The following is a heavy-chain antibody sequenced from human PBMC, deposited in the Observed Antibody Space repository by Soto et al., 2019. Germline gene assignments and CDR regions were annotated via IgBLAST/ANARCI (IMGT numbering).Heavy chain of an antibody. CDR3: VREDGKVGTNSAFDY. V-gene: IGHV3-74*01. J-gene: IGHJ4*02. Sequence: QLVEAGGGLVQPGGSLRLSCTVSGFSFDSYWMHWVRQAPGKGPVWVSRIDYDGTTTNYADFVKGRFTISRDNAKNTLYLQMDRLRAEDTALYYCVREDGKVGTNSAFDYWGQGALVTVSS. D-gene: IGHD1-26*01. CDR2: IDYDGTTT. CDR1: GFSFDSYW.